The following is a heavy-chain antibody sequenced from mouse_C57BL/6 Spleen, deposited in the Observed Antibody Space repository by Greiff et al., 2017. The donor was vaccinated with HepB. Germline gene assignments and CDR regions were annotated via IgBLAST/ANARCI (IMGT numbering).Heavy chain of an antibody. J-gene: IGHJ1*03. D-gene: IGHD1-1*01. CDR2: IYPGSGST. CDR1: GYTFTSYW. CDR3: ARYYGSSYDYWYFDV. Sequence: QVQLQQPGAELVKPGASVKMSCKASGYTFTSYWITWVKRRPGQGLEWIGDIYPGSGSTNYNEKFKSKATLTVDTSSSTAYMQLSSLTSEDSAVYYCARYYGSSYDYWYFDVWGTGTTVTVSS. V-gene: IGHV1-55*01.